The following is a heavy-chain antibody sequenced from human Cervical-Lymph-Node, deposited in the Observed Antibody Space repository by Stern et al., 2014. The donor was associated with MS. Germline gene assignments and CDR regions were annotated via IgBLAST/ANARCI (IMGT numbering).Heavy chain of an antibody. D-gene: IGHD1-26*01. CDR2: LIPIFGTA. Sequence: VQLVESGAEVKKPGSSVKVSCKASGGTFSSYAISWVRQAPGQGLEWMGGLIPIFGTANYAQKFQGRGTITADESASTAYMELSSLRSEDTAVYYCARGELKEGLVRGMDVWGQGTTVTVSS. V-gene: IGHV1-69*01. CDR1: GGTFSSYA. J-gene: IGHJ6*02. CDR3: ARGELKEGLVRGMDV.